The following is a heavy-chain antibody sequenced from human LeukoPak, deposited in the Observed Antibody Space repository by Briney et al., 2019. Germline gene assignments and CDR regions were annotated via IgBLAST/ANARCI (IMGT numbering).Heavy chain of an antibody. D-gene: IGHD1-26*01. CDR1: GFTFSSYA. CDR2: ISGSSGTT. Sequence: PGGSLRLSCAASGFTFSSYAMNWVRQAPGKGLEWVSGISGSSGTTYYADSVKGRFTISRDNSKNTLFLQMNSLRAEDTAIYYCAKDLDGSLLYWGQGTLVTVSS. V-gene: IGHV3-23*01. CDR3: AKDLDGSLLY. J-gene: IGHJ4*02.